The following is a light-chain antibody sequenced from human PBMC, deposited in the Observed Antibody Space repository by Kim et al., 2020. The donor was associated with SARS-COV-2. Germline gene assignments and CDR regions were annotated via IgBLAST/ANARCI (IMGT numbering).Light chain of an antibody. J-gene: IGLJ2*01. CDR2: YDS. CDR3: QVWDSSSDHVV. CDR1: NMGSKS. Sequence: APGKTARITCGGNNMGSKSVHWYQQKPGQAPVLVIYYDSDRPSGIPERFSGSNSGNTATLTISRVEAGDEAEYYCQVWDSSSDHVVFGGGTKLTVL. V-gene: IGLV3-21*04.